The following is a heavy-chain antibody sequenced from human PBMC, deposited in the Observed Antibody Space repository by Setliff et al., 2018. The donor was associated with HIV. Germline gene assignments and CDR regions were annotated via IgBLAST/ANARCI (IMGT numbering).Heavy chain of an antibody. CDR3: TRHGGRNGIDF. D-gene: IGHD1-1*01. CDR2: ISSSSKYI. J-gene: IGHJ4*01. Sequence: PGESLKISCAASGFAFSPYSMNWVRQAPGKGLEWVASISSSSKYIYYADSVKGRFTISRDNAQNSLYLQMNSLRAEDTAVYFCTRHGGRNGIDFWGHGTLVTVSS. CDR1: GFAFSPYS. V-gene: IGHV3-21*01.